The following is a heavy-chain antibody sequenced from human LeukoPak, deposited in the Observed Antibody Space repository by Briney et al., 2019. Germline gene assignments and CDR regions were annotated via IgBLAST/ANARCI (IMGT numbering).Heavy chain of an antibody. CDR3: ASSAGYRSGWRLDY. CDR1: GFTFSSFE. V-gene: IGHV3-48*03. Sequence: GGSLRLSCAASGFTFSSFELNWVRQAPGKGLEWVSYMGSSGSTIYYADSVKGRFTISRDNAKNSLYLQMNSLRAEDTAVYYCASSAGYRSGWRLDYWGQGTRVTVSS. D-gene: IGHD6-19*01. J-gene: IGHJ4*02. CDR2: MGSSGSTI.